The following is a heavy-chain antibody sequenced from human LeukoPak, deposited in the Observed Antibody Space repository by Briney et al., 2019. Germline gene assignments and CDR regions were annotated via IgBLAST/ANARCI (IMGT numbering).Heavy chain of an antibody. CDR3: AKDHDSSLDY. CDR2: ISYDGSKK. CDR1: GFTFSSYG. V-gene: IGHV3-30*18. D-gene: IGHD3-22*01. J-gene: IGHJ4*02. Sequence: PGGSLRLSCAASGFTFSSYGMHWVRQAPGKGLEWVAIISYDGSKKYYGDSVKGRFTISRDNSKNTLYLQMNSLRAEDTAVYYCAKDHDSSLDYWGQGTLVTVSS.